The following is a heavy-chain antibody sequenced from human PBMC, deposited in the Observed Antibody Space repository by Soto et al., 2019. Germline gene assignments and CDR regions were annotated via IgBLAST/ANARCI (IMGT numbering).Heavy chain of an antibody. CDR3: ARTRYSSSWYYFQH. J-gene: IGHJ1*01. D-gene: IGHD6-13*01. V-gene: IGHV3-30*03. CDR2: ISYDGSNK. CDR1: GFTFSSYG. Sequence: QVQLVESGGGVVQPGRSLRLSCAASGFTFSSYGMRWVRQAPGKGLEWVAVISYDGSNKYYADSVKGRFTISRDNSKNTLYLQMNSLRAEDTAVYYCARTRYSSSWYYFQHWGQGTLVTVSS.